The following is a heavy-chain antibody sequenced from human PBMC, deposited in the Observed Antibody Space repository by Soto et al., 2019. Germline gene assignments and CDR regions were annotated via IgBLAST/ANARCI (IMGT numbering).Heavy chain of an antibody. CDR1: GGSISSYY. CDR3: ARYWFGELEDGMDV. V-gene: IGHV4-59*01. J-gene: IGHJ6*02. D-gene: IGHD3-10*01. CDR2: IYYSGST. Sequence: SETLSLTCSVSGGSISSYYWSWIRQPPGKGLEWIGYIYYSGSTNYNPSLKSRVTISVDTSKNQFSLKLSSVTAADTAVYYCARYWFGELEDGMDVWGQGTTVTVSS.